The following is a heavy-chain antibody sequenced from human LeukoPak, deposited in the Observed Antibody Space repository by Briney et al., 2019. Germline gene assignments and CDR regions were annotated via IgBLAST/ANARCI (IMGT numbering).Heavy chain of an antibody. CDR3: AKSPPCGGDCYSPYNWFDP. CDR1: GFTFSSYA. CDR2: ISGSGGST. J-gene: IGHJ5*02. V-gene: IGHV3-23*01. Sequence: GGSLRLSCAASGFTFSSYAMSWVRQAPGKGLEWVSAISGSGGSTYHADSVKGRFTISRDNSKNTLYLQMNSPRAEDTAVYYCAKSPPCGGDCYSPYNWFDPWGQGTLVTVSS. D-gene: IGHD2-21*02.